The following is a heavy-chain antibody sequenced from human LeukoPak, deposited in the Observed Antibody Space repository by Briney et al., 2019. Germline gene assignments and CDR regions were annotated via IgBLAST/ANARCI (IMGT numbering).Heavy chain of an antibody. J-gene: IGHJ5*01. CDR3: TRAITYFYGSVTYDWFDS. CDR1: GFTFSSYW. Sequence: RPGGSLRLSCAASGFTFSSYWMHWVRQTPGKGLMWVARIKSDGSTIYADSEGRFIISRDNAKNMVYLQMNSLRADDTAIYYCTRAITYFYGSVTYDWFDSWGQGTRVTVSS. V-gene: IGHV3-74*01. D-gene: IGHD3-10*01. CDR2: IKSDGST.